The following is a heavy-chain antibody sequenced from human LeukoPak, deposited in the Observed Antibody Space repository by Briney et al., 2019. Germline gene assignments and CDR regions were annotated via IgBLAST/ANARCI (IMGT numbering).Heavy chain of an antibody. CDR2: IYSGGST. CDR3: AKGYDFWSAQSHYYYYYYMDV. V-gene: IGHV3-53*01. Sequence: GGSLRLSCAASGFTVSSNYMSWVRQAPGKGLEWVSVIYSGGSTYYADSVKGRFTISRDNSKNTLYLQMNSLRAEDTAVYYCAKGYDFWSAQSHYYYYYYMDVWGKGTTVTVSS. J-gene: IGHJ6*03. CDR1: GFTVSSNY. D-gene: IGHD3-3*01.